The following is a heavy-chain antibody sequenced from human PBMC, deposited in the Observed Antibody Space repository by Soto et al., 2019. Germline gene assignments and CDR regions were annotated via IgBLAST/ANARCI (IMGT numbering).Heavy chain of an antibody. V-gene: IGHV4-31*03. Sequence: QVQLQESGPGLVKPSQTLSLTCTVSGGSISSGGYYWSWIRQHPGKGLEWIWYIYYSGSTYYNPSLKTRVTIAVDTSKNQFSLKLSSVTAADTAVYYCAREGSYCGGDCYPETFDYGGQGTLVTVSS. CDR1: GGSISSGGYY. D-gene: IGHD2-21*02. J-gene: IGHJ4*02. CDR2: IYYSGST. CDR3: AREGSYCGGDCYPETFDY.